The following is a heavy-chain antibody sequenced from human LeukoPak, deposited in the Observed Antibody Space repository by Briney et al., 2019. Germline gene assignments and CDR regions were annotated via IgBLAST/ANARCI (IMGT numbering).Heavy chain of an antibody. Sequence: GGSLRLSCAASGFTFSSYSMNWVRQAPGKGLEWVSYISSSSSTIYYADSVKGRFTISRDNAKNSLYLQMDNLRAGDTAIYYCARSKSYSSGWTDFDYWGQGTLVTVSS. CDR2: ISSSSSTI. CDR3: ARSKSYSSGWTDFDY. CDR1: GFTFSSYS. V-gene: IGHV3-48*01. J-gene: IGHJ4*02. D-gene: IGHD6-19*01.